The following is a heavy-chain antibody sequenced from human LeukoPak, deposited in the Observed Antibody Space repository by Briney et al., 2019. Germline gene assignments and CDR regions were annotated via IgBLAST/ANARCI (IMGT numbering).Heavy chain of an antibody. CDR3: ARLLSVDV. D-gene: IGHD2-21*02. CDR1: GFTFDDYA. Sequence: GRSLRLSCAASGFTFDDYAMHWVRQAPGKGLEWVSGISWNSGSIGYADSVKGRFTISRDNAKNSLYLQMNSLRVEDTAVYYCARLLSVDVWGKGTTVIVSS. V-gene: IGHV3-9*01. CDR2: ISWNSGSI. J-gene: IGHJ6*04.